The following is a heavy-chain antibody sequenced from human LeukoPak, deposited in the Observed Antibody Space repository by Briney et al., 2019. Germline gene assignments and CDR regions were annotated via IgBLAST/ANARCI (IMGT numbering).Heavy chain of an antibody. V-gene: IGHV4-34*01. Sequence: PSETLSLTCAVYGGPFSGYYWSWIRQPPGKGLEWIGEINRTGSTNYNPSLKRRVTISVDTSKNQFSLKLSSVTAADTAVYYCARGGFSYYHGSGSHPYWGQGALVTVSS. D-gene: IGHD3-10*01. CDR1: GGPFSGYY. CDR2: INRTGST. J-gene: IGHJ4*02. CDR3: ARGGFSYYHGSGSHPY.